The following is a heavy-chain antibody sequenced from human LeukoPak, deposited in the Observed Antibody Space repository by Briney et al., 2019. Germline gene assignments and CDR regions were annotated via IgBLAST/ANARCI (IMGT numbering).Heavy chain of an antibody. Sequence: GGSLRLSCAASGFTFSSYWMSWVRQAPGKGLEWVSGISWNSGSIGYADSVKGRFTISRDNAKNSLYLQMNSLRAEDTALYYCASGGRLYYFDYWGQGTLVTVSS. CDR3: ASGGRLYYFDY. CDR2: ISWNSGSI. CDR1: GFTFSSYW. V-gene: IGHV3-9*01. J-gene: IGHJ4*02. D-gene: IGHD3-10*01.